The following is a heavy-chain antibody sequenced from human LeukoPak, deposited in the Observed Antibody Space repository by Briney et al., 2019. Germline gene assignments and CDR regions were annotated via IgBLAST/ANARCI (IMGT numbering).Heavy chain of an antibody. CDR1: GFTFSSYA. CDR3: ANYVWGSYRHYFHY. Sequence: GGSLRLSCAASGFTFSSYAMTWVRQAPGKGLEWVSVISDSGGSTYYADSVKGRFSISRDTSKNMLYLQMNSLRAEDTAVYYCANYVWGSYRHYFHYWGQGTLVTVSS. V-gene: IGHV3-23*01. CDR2: ISDSGGST. D-gene: IGHD3-16*02. J-gene: IGHJ4*02.